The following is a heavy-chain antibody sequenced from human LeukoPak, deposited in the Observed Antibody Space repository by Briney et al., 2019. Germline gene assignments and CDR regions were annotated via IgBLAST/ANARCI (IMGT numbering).Heavy chain of an antibody. Sequence: QPGGSLRLSCVASGFTFSTYSMTWVRQAPGKGLEWVSSIYGNGERTFYAASVKGRFTIFRDNSKNTLYLEMLGLRPEDTAVYYCAKDVVPDSGWDLDYWGQGTLVTVSS. CDR3: AKDVVPDSGWDLDY. CDR1: GFTFSTYS. CDR2: IYGNGERT. V-gene: IGHV3-23*01. D-gene: IGHD6-19*01. J-gene: IGHJ4*02.